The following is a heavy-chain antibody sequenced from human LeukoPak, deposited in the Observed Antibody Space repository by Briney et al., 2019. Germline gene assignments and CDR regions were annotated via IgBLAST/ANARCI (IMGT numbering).Heavy chain of an antibody. CDR2: IYYSGST. CDR3: ARALGGSSWEIDAFDI. CDR1: GFTISSYY. V-gene: IGHV4-59*01. D-gene: IGHD6-13*01. Sequence: SETLSLTCTVSGFTISSYYWSWIRQPPGKGLEWIGYIYYSGSTNYNPSLKSRVAISVDTSKNQFSLKLSSVTAADTAVYYCARALGGSSWEIDAFDIWGQGTMVTVSS. J-gene: IGHJ3*02.